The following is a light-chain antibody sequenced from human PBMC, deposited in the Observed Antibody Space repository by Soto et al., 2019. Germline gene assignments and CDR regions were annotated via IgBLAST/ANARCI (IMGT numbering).Light chain of an antibody. CDR1: QSVSNY. CDR2: DAS. Sequence: EIVLTQSPATLSLSPGERATVSCRASQSVSNYLGWYQQKAGQAPRLLIYDASNRATGIPARFSGSGSGTDFTLPISSLEPEDVAVYYCQHGGTFGQGTRLEIK. V-gene: IGKV3-11*01. J-gene: IGKJ5*01. CDR3: QHGGT.